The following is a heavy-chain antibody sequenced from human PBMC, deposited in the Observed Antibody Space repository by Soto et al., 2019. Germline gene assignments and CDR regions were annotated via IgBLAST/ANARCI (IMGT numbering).Heavy chain of an antibody. CDR1: GGSISSSNW. J-gene: IGHJ4*02. D-gene: IGHD6-13*01. V-gene: IGHV4-4*02. CDR3: ARCIAAAGPMDY. CDR2: IYHSGST. Sequence: QVQLQESGPGLVKPSGTLSLTCAVSGGSISSSNWWSWVRQPPGKGLEWIGEIYHSGSTNYNPSLKSRXXIXVXXSKYQFSLKLSSVTAADTAVYYCARCIAAAGPMDYWGQGTLVTVSS.